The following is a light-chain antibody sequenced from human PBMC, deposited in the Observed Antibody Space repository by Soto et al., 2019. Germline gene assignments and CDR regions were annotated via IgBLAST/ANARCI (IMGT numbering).Light chain of an antibody. V-gene: IGKV3-20*01. CDR1: QSVSSSY. CDR3: QQYGSSPGT. Sequence: EIVLTQSPGTLSLSPGERATLSCRASQSVSSSYLAWYQQKPGQAPRLLIYGASSRATGTPDRFSGSGSGTDFTLTISRLEPEDFAVYYCQQYGSSPGTFGQGTRWIS. CDR2: GAS. J-gene: IGKJ1*01.